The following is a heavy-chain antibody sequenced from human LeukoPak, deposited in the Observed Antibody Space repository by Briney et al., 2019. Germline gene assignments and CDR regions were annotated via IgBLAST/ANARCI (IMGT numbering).Heavy chain of an antibody. Sequence: GGSLRLSCAASGFTFSSYAMSWVRQAPGKGLEWVSAISGSGGSTYYVDSVKGRFTISRDNSKNTLYLQMNSPRAEDTAVYYCARSGYIPSFDYWGQGTLVTVSS. CDR2: ISGSGGST. J-gene: IGHJ4*02. D-gene: IGHD5-12*01. V-gene: IGHV3-23*01. CDR1: GFTFSSYA. CDR3: ARSGYIPSFDY.